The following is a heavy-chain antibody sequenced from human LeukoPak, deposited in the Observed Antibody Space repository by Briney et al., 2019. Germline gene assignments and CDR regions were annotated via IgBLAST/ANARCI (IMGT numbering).Heavy chain of an antibody. CDR1: GFTFGSYN. CDR2: ISGLSDYI. J-gene: IGHJ4*02. D-gene: IGHD6-19*01. V-gene: IGHV3-21*01. Sequence: GGSLRLSCAASGFTFGSYNMYWVRQAPGKGLEWVASISGLSDYIFHAGPVKGRFTISRDNAKNSLFLQMNSLRAEDTAVYYCARIGSGWYWDFWGQGTLVTVSS. CDR3: ARIGSGWYWDF.